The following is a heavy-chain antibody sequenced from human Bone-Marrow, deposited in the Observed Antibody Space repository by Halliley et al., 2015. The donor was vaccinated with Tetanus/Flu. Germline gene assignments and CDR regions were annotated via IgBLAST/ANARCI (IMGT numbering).Heavy chain of an antibody. Sequence: QLVQSGAEVKKPGESLRISCKASGYNFANYWIGWVRQKSGRGLEWMGIIYPGDSDTTYSPSFQGQVSISADKSISTAYLQWSSLKASDTAMYYCATRGRDGYNFVDWYFDLWGRGTLVTVSS. CDR1: GYNFANYW. CDR3: ATRGRDGYNFVDWYFDL. D-gene: IGHD1-1*01. V-gene: IGHV5-51*01. J-gene: IGHJ2*01. CDR2: IYPGDSDT.